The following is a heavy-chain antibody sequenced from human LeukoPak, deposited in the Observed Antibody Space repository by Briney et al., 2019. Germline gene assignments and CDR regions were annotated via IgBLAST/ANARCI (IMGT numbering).Heavy chain of an antibody. J-gene: IGHJ5*02. V-gene: IGHV3-53*05. Sequence: GGSLRLSCAASGFTVSSNYMSWVRQAPGKGLEWVSVIYSGGSTYYADSVKGRFTISRDNSKNMLFLQMNSLRAEDTAVFYCAKDTNTWAFDPWGQGTLVTVSS. CDR3: AKDTNTWAFDP. D-gene: IGHD2-2*01. CDR2: IYSGGST. CDR1: GFTVSSNY.